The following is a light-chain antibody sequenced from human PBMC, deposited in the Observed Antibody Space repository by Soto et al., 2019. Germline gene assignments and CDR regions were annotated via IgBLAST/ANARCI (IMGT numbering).Light chain of an antibody. Sequence: EIVLTQSPGTLSLSPGERATLSCRASQSVTRSYLAWYQQKPGQAPSLLIYGASSSATGIPDRFSGSGSGTDFTLTISRLEPEDFAVYYCQQYGSSRRTFGQGTKVEIK. CDR1: QSVTRSY. V-gene: IGKV3-20*01. J-gene: IGKJ1*01. CDR3: QQYGSSRRT. CDR2: GAS.